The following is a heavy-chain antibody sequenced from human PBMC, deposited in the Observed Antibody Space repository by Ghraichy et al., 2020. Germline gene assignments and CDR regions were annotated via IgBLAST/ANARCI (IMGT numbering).Heavy chain of an antibody. J-gene: IGHJ4*02. D-gene: IGHD6-13*01. CDR3: ATPPKQQLVPFNY. CDR2: ISGSAGNT. CDR1: GFSFSSYA. V-gene: IGHV3-23*01. Sequence: GGSLRLSCAASGFSFSSYAMSWVRQAPGKGLEWVSTISGSAGNTFYADSVKGRFTISRDNSKNTLYLQMNSLRAEDTAVYYCATPPKQQLVPFNYWGQGTLVTVSS.